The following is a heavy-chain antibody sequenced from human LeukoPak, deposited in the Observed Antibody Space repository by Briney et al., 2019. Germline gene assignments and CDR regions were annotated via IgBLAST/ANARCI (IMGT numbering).Heavy chain of an antibody. D-gene: IGHD3-22*01. CDR1: GFTFSSYE. J-gene: IGHJ4*02. CDR3: ARDNYFDSSGYYYG. V-gene: IGHV3-21*01. Sequence: GGSLRLSCAASGFTFSSYEMNWVRQAPGKGLEWGSSISSSSSYIYYADSVKGRFTISRDNAKNSLYLQMNSLRAEDTAVYYCARDNYFDSSGYYYGWGQGTLVTVSS. CDR2: ISSSSSYI.